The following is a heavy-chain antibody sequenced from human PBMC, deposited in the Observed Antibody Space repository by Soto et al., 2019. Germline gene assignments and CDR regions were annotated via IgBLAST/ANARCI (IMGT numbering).Heavy chain of an antibody. CDR1: GYTFTSYA. Sequence: ASVKVSCKASGYTFTSYAMHWVRQAPGQRLEWMGWINAGNGNTKYSQKFQGRVTITRDTSASTAYMELSSLRSEDTAVYYCARDGPITMVRGVISRGLFDPWGQGTLVTVSS. CDR3: ARDGPITMVRGVISRGLFDP. J-gene: IGHJ5*02. D-gene: IGHD3-10*01. V-gene: IGHV1-3*01. CDR2: INAGNGNT.